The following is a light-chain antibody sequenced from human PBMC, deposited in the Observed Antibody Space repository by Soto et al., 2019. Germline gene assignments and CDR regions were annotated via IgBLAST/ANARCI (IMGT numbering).Light chain of an antibody. CDR2: DAS. J-gene: IGKJ5*01. V-gene: IGKV1-33*01. Sequence: DIQMTQSPSSLSASVGDRVTITCQASQDINNYLNWYQQKPGKAPELLIYDASNLQTGVPTRFSGSGSGKHFTFTISSLQPEDIATSFCQQYDSLVTFGQGTRLEIQ. CDR1: QDINNY. CDR3: QQYDSLVT.